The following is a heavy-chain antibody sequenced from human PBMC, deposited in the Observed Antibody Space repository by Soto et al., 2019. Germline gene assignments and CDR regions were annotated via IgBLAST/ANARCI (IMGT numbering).Heavy chain of an antibody. D-gene: IGHD6-6*01. CDR3: AAGEYSSSLEFDY. CDR2: IVVGSGNT. V-gene: IGHV1-58*01. J-gene: IGHJ4*02. CDR1: GFTFNSSA. Sequence: GAPVKASCKDSGFTFNSSAVQWVRQARGQRLEWIGWIVVGSGNTNYAQKFQERVTITRDMSTSTAYMELSSLRSEDTAVYYCAAGEYSSSLEFDYWGQGTLVTVS.